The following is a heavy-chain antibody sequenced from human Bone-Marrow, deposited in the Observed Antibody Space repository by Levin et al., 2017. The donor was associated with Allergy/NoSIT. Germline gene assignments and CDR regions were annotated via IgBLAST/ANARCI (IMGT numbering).Heavy chain of an antibody. CDR2: VGYDGDTE. CDR1: ELTFDNHG. V-gene: IGHV3-30*03. D-gene: IGHD1-7*01. Sequence: HGESLKISCVGSELTFDNHGIHWVRQAPGKGLEWVSVVGYDGDTEHYADSVKGRFTVSRDNSKNTVYLQMSSLRPEDTVLYYCARAAGNYRHVFDSWGRGFVVTVSS. J-gene: IGHJ4*02. CDR3: ARAAGNYRHVFDS.